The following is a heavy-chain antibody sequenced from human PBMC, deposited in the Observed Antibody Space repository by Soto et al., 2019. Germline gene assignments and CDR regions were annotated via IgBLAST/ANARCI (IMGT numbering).Heavy chain of an antibody. J-gene: IGHJ6*02. V-gene: IGHV4-4*02. CDR2: IYHSGNT. CDR3: AGAGHSRGRFFSDV. CDR1: GGSMTSDSW. Sequence: SETLSLTCAVSGGSMTSDSWWPWVRQPPGKGLEWTGEIYHSGNTNYNSSLKRRLTLLVDKSKNKFSLNLRSVTAADTAISYCAGAGHSRGRFFSDVWGRGTPVTVSS. D-gene: IGHD3-3*01.